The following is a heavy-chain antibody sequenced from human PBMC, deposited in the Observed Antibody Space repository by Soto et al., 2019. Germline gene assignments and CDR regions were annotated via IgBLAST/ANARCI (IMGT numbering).Heavy chain of an antibody. J-gene: IGHJ4*02. V-gene: IGHV3-23*01. CDR3: ARDQGTVVTQTLDY. CDR2: MSGGSDAT. Sequence: GGSLRLSCAASGFTFSNYAMSWVRQAPGKGLEWVSAMSGGSDATYYADSVKGRFTISRDNPKNTLYLQMNSLRAEDTAVYYCARDQGTVVTQTLDYWGQGALVTVSS. D-gene: IGHD2-15*01. CDR1: GFTFSNYA.